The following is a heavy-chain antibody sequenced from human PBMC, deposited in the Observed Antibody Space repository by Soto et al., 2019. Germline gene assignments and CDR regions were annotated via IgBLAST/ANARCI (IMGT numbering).Heavy chain of an antibody. CDR3: AXXHQVRGPYDE. CDR1: GFTFSDYY. J-gene: IGHJ4*02. Sequence: QVQLVESGGGLVKPGGSLRLSCAASGFTFSDYYMSWIRQAPGKGLEWLSYISSSGSYTNYADSVKGRFTISRDNAKNSLYLQMNSLRAEDTAVXYCAXXHQVRGPYDEWGQGTLVTVSS. V-gene: IGHV3-11*05. D-gene: IGHD3-10*01. CDR2: ISSSGSYT.